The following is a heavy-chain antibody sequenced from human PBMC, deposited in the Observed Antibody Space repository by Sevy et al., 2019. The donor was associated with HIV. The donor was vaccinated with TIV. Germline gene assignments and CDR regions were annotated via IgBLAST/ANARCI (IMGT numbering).Heavy chain of an antibody. Sequence: GGSLRLSCAASGFTFSSYSMNWVRQAPGKGLEWVSSISSSSSYIYYADSVKGRFTISRDNAKNSLYLQMNSLRAEDTAVYYCARDGLRIAVADTRVDAFDIWGQGTMVTVSS. CDR1: GFTFSSYS. CDR2: ISSSSSYI. CDR3: ARDGLRIAVADTRVDAFDI. V-gene: IGHV3-21*01. D-gene: IGHD6-19*01. J-gene: IGHJ3*02.